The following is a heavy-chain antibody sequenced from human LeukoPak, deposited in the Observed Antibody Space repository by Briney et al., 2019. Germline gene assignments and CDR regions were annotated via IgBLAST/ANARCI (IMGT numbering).Heavy chain of an antibody. V-gene: IGHV4-59*01. Sequence: SETLSLTCTVSGGSISSYYWSWIRQPPGKGQEWIGYISYSGSTNYNPSLKSRVTMSVDASKKQFSLKLSSVTAADTAVYYCARGSGDYGLNYFDYWGQGTLVTVSS. CDR2: ISYSGST. D-gene: IGHD4-17*01. CDR1: GGSISSYY. CDR3: ARGSGDYGLNYFDY. J-gene: IGHJ4*02.